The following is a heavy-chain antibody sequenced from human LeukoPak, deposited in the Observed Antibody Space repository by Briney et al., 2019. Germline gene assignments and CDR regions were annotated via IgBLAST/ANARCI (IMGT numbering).Heavy chain of an antibody. D-gene: IGHD3-10*01. J-gene: IGHJ4*02. CDR1: GFTFSNFV. CDR3: AKASGSPYYFDY. CDR2: ISANGGAT. V-gene: IGHV3-23*01. Sequence: GGSLRLSCAASGFTFSNFVMSWVRQAPGKGLEWVLLISANGGATYCADSVKGRFTISRDNSKSTLYLQMNSLRADDTAVYYCAKASGSPYYFDYWGQGTLVTVSS.